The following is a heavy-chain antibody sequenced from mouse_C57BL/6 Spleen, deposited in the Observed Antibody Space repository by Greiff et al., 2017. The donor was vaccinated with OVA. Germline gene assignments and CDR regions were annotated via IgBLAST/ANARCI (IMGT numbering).Heavy chain of an antibody. J-gene: IGHJ4*01. D-gene: IGHD2-12*01. Sequence: EVKLVESGGGLVKPGGSLKLSCAASGFTFSDYGMHWVRQAPEKGLEWVAYISSGSSTIYYADTVKGRFTISRDNAKNTLFLQMTSLRSEDTAMYYCARGFYDGRYYYAMDYWGQGTSVTVSS. CDR1: GFTFSDYG. CDR2: ISSGSSTI. V-gene: IGHV5-17*01. CDR3: ARGFYDGRYYYAMDY.